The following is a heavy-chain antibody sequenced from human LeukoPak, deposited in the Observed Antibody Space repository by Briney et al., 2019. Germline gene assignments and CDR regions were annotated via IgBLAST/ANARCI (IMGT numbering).Heavy chain of an antibody. Sequence: GGSLRLSCAASGFTFSTYWMHWVRQAPGKGLVWVSRMNNDGSSTNYADSVKGRSTISRDNAKNTLYLQMNSLRAEDTAVYYCARGYYGDTHFDYWGQGILVTVSS. J-gene: IGHJ4*01. CDR1: GFTFSTYW. V-gene: IGHV3-74*01. D-gene: IGHD4-17*01. CDR3: ARGYYGDTHFDY. CDR2: MNNDGSST.